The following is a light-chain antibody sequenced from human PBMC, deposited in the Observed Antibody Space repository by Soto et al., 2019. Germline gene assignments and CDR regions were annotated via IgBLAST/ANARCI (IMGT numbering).Light chain of an antibody. CDR3: HQYDNWPYA. CDR1: QSVSSY. CDR2: GAS. Sequence: EIVMTQSPATLSVSPGERATLSCRASQSVSSYLAWYQQKPGQAPRLLIYGASTRATGIPARFSGSGSGTEFTLTISSLQSEDFAVYYCHQYDNWPYAFDQGTKLEIK. V-gene: IGKV3-15*01. J-gene: IGKJ2*01.